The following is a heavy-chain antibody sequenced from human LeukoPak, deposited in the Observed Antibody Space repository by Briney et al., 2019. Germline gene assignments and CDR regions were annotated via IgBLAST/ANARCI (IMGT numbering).Heavy chain of an antibody. V-gene: IGHV3-23*01. Sequence: GSLRLSCAASGFLFSNRFMSWVRQAPGEGLGWVSSISADGGSIYYADSVKGRFTISRGNSKNTLFLQMSSLRAEDTAIYYCAKESGWITGYGLDVWGQGTTVTVSS. J-gene: IGHJ6*02. CDR3: AKESGWITGYGLDV. CDR1: GFLFSNRF. CDR2: ISADGGSI. D-gene: IGHD6-19*01.